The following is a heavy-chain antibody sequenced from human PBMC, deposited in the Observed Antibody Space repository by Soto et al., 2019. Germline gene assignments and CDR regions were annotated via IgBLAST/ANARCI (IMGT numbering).Heavy chain of an antibody. J-gene: IGHJ4*02. D-gene: IGHD3-16*01. V-gene: IGHV4-59*01. CDR1: GRSMSSNY. CDR2: VFYGGT. CDR3: ASYRGALYFES. Sequence: PSETLSLTCSVSGRSMSSNYWSWIRQSPDKGLEWLGYVFYGGTDYNPSLGGRVSVSVETSKSQLSLKLTSVTVADTAVYYCASYRGALYFESWGPGLLVTVYS.